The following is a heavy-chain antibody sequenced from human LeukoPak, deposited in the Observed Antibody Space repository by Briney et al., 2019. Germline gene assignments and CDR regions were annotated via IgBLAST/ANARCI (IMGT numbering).Heavy chain of an antibody. CDR2: INPNSGGT. D-gene: IGHD3-22*01. CDR1: GYTFTGYY. J-gene: IGHJ5*02. CDR3: ARGRSYYDSSGYTEGWFDP. V-gene: IGHV1-2*02. Sequence: GASVKVSCKASGYTFTGYYMHWVRQAPGQGLEWMGWINPNSGGTNYAQKFQGRVTMTRDTSISTAYMELSRLRSDDTAVYYCARGRSYYDSSGYTEGWFDPWGQGTLVTVSS.